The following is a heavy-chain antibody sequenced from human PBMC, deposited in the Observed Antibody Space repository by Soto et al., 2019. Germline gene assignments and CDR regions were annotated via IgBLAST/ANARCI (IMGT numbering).Heavy chain of an antibody. CDR2: IYYSGST. CDR3: ARDSGSSDRYYGMDV. J-gene: IGHJ6*02. D-gene: IGHD1-26*01. CDR1: GGSVSSGSYY. V-gene: IGHV4-61*01. Sequence: SETLSLTCTVSGGSVSSGSYYWSWIRQPPGKGLEWIGYIYYSGSTNYNPSLKSRVTISVDTSKNQFSLKLSSVTAADTAVYYCARDSGSSDRYYGMDVWGQGTTVTVSS.